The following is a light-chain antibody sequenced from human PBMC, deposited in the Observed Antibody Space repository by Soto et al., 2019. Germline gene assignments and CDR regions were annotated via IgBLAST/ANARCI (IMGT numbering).Light chain of an antibody. J-gene: IGKJ2*01. V-gene: IGKV1-33*01. CDR1: QVITAS. Sequence: DIQLSQSASSLSASVGDRVTITCRASQVITASLNWYQQKPGKDPKLVIYDTSNLEIGVPSRFGGSGSGTDLTFTISGLQPEDAATYYFQQYESLPYTFGQGTKLEI. CDR3: QQYESLPYT. CDR2: DTS.